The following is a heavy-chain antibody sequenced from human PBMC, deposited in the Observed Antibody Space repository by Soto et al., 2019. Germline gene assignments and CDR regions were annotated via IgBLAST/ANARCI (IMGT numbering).Heavy chain of an antibody. D-gene: IGHD3-3*01. CDR3: ARDSSPYYDFWSGFYTYFDY. V-gene: IGHV3-74*01. J-gene: IGHJ4*02. Sequence: GGSLRLSCAVSGFTFSSHWMHWVRQAPGKGLVWVSRINSDGSSTNYADSVKGRFTISRDNAKNTLYLQMNSLGADDTAVYYCARDSSPYYDFWSGFYTYFDYWGQGALVTVSS. CDR2: INSDGSST. CDR1: GFTFSSHW.